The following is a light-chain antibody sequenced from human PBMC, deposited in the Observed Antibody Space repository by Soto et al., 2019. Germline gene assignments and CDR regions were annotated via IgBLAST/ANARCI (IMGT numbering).Light chain of an antibody. V-gene: IGKV3-11*01. CDR2: GAS. Sequence: VVLTQSPATLSLSPVERATLSCRTSLSVSVYLDWYQQKPGQAPRLLIFGASNRATGIPARFSGSGSGTDFTLTINSLEPEDFAVYYCQHRSNWLAFGGGTKVDIK. CDR1: LSVSVY. CDR3: QHRSNWLA. J-gene: IGKJ4*01.